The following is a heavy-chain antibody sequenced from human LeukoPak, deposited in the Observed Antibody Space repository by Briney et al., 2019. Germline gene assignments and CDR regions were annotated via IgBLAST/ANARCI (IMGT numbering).Heavy chain of an antibody. Sequence: GGSLRLSCAASGFTFSTYGIHWVRQAPGKGLEWVAIVWYDGKNKFYGDSVKGRFTISRDNSKNTVDLQMNSLRVEDTAVYYCAKRGTRATHGMDVWGQGTTVTVSS. CDR2: VWYDGKNK. V-gene: IGHV3-33*06. CDR1: GFTFSTYG. D-gene: IGHD3-16*01. CDR3: AKRGTRATHGMDV. J-gene: IGHJ6*02.